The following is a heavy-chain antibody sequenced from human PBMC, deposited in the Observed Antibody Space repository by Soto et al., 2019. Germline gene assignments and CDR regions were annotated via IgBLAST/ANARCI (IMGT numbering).Heavy chain of an antibody. CDR3: ASDSPSLRLLVLLLYPPSPYI. CDR1: GYTFTSYV. CDR2: ISAYNGNT. J-gene: IGHJ3*02. D-gene: IGHD3-9*01. V-gene: IGHV1-18*01. Sequence: QGQLVQSGAEVKKPGASVKVSCKASGYTFTSYVISWVRQAPGQGLEWMGWISAYNGNTNYAQKIQGTVTMPTEPTTSIAYMELRSLRSDHTAVYYFASDSPSLRLLVLLLYPPSPYIWGQGTMVTVSS.